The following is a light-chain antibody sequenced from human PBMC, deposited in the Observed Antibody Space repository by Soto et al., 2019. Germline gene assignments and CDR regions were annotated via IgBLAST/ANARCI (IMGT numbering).Light chain of an antibody. CDR2: AAS. CDR3: QQSYSTPRT. CDR1: QSSANY. J-gene: IGKJ2*01. V-gene: IGKV1-39*01. Sequence: DIQVTQSPSSLSASVGDRVTITCRASQSSANYLNWYQQKPGKAPKLLIYAASSLQSGVPSRFSGSGSGTDFTLTISSLQPEDFATYYCQQSYSTPRTFGQGTKLEIE.